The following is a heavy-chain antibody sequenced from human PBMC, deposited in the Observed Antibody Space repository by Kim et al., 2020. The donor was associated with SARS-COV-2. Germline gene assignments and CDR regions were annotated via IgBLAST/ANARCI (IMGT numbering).Heavy chain of an antibody. CDR2: INHSGST. Sequence: SETLSLTCAVYGGSFSGYYWSWIRQPPGKGLEWIGEINHSGSTNYNPSLKSRVTISVDTSKNQFSLKLSSVTAADTAVYYCARGPTRYFDWLPNVSWGQGTLVTVSS. CDR3: ARGPTRYFDWLPNVS. J-gene: IGHJ4*02. V-gene: IGHV4-34*01. CDR1: GGSFSGYY. D-gene: IGHD3-9*01.